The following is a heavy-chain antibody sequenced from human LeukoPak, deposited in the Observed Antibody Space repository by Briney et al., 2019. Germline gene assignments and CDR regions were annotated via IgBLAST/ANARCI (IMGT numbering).Heavy chain of an antibody. CDR3: ARVDYDILTGYYKAWFDP. CDR2: VFDSGRT. Sequence: SETLSLTCTVSGGSITTHHWNWIRQTPGKGLEWIGYVFDSGRTKENPSLKSRVTLSADTSKNQLSLRLSSVTAADTAVYYCARVDYDILTGYYKAWFDPWGQGTLVTVSS. V-gene: IGHV4-59*08. J-gene: IGHJ5*02. CDR1: GGSITTHH. D-gene: IGHD3-9*01.